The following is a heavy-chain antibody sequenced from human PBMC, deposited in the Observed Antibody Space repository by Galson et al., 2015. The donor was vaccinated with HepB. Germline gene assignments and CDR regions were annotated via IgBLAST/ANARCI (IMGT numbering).Heavy chain of an antibody. CDR2: INPNSGGT. V-gene: IGHV1-2*02. CDR1: GYTFTGYY. D-gene: IGHD3-3*01. Sequence: SVKVSCKASGYTFTGYYMHWVRQAPGQGLEWMGWINPNSGGTNYAQKFQGRVTMTRDTSISTAYMELSRLRSDDTAVYYCARGTPLRFLEGHFDYWGQGTLVAVSS. CDR3: ARGTPLRFLEGHFDY. J-gene: IGHJ4*02.